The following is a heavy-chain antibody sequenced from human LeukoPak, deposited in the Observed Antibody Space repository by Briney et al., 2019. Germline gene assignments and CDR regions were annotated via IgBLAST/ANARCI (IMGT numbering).Heavy chain of an antibody. J-gene: IGHJ4*02. V-gene: IGHV3-7*05. CDR3: ARGEVDSNVDY. D-gene: IGHD4-11*01. CDR1: GFIFSDYW. CDR2: IEQDGSEE. Sequence: PGGSLRPSCAASGFIFSDYWMTWVRQAPGKGLGWVANIEQDGSEEYYVDFVKGRFTISRDNAKNSLYLQMNSPRAEDPAVYYCARGEVDSNVDYWGQGTLVTVSS.